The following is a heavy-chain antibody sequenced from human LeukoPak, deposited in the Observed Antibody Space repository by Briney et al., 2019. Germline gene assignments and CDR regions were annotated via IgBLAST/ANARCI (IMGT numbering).Heavy chain of an antibody. CDR2: IIPILGIA. J-gene: IGHJ4*02. V-gene: IGHV1-69*04. CDR3: ARLPVDTAILSLYDSSGPIDY. D-gene: IGHD3-22*01. Sequence: ASVKVSCKASGGTFSSYAISWVRQAPGQGLEWMGRIIPILGIANYAQKFQGRVTITADKSTSTAYMELSSLRSEGTAVYYCARLPVDTAILSLYDSSGPIDYWGQGTLVTVSS. CDR1: GGTFSSYA.